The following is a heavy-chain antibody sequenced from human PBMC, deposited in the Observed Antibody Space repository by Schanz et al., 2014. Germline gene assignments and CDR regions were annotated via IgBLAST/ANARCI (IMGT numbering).Heavy chain of an antibody. Sequence: EVRLVESGGGLVEPGGSLRLSCSGSGFTFSEVYMSWVRQAPGKGLEWVANIIHDGSEKFYVDSVKGRFTISRDNAQNSLFLQNGGLRGEDPAGYYCARDLRNSRPSYYDHWGQGTLVTVSA. J-gene: IGHJ4*02. CDR1: GFTFSEVY. CDR2: IIHDGSEK. D-gene: IGHD6-13*01. CDR3: ARDLRNSRPSYYDH. V-gene: IGHV3-7*01.